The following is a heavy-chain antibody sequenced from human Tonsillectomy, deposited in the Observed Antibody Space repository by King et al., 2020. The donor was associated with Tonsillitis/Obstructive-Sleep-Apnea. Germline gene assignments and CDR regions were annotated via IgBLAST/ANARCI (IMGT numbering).Heavy chain of an antibody. CDR1: SGSISSSPYY. Sequence: QLQESGPGLVKPSETLALTCTVSSGSISSSPYYWGWIRQPPGKGLEWIGSISYSGSTYYNPSLKSRVTISVDTSKNQFSLKLRSETAADTAVYYCAREGEYSSTNYFDYWGQGTLVTVSS. D-gene: IGHD6-6*01. J-gene: IGHJ4*02. CDR2: ISYSGST. CDR3: AREGEYSSTNYFDY. V-gene: IGHV4-39*02.